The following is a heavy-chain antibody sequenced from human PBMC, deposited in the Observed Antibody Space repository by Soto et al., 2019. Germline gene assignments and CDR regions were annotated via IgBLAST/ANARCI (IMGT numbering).Heavy chain of an antibody. CDR1: GGSFSGYY. Sequence: KTSETLSLTCAVYGGSFSGYYWSWIRQPPGKGLEWIGEINHSGSTNYNPSLKSRVTISVDTSKNQFSLKLSSVTAADTAVYYCARVREIFGVAKAGYYYMEVWGKGTTVTVSS. D-gene: IGHD3-3*01. V-gene: IGHV4-34*01. CDR3: ARVREIFGVAKAGYYYMEV. CDR2: INHSGST. J-gene: IGHJ6*03.